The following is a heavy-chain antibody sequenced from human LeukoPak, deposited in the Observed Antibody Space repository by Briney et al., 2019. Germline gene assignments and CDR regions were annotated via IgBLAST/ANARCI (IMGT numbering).Heavy chain of an antibody. D-gene: IGHD6-19*01. J-gene: IGHJ4*02. CDR1: GGSVTTYY. V-gene: IGHV4-59*02. Sequence: SETLSLTCTVSGGSVTTYYWSWIRQPPGKGREWIGYIYYSGTTNYNPSLKSRVTMSLDTSKNQFSLKLTSVTAADTAVYYCAKPHTTGWYFNHWGQGTLVTVSS. CDR3: AKPHTTGWYFNH. CDR2: IYYSGTT.